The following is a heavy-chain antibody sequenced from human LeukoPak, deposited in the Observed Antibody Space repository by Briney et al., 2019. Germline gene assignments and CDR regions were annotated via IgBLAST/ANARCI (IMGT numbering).Heavy chain of an antibody. CDR1: GFTFSSYA. D-gene: IGHD6-6*01. Sequence: RPGGSLRLSCAASGFTFSSYAMSWVRQAPGKGLEWVSAISGSGGSTCYADSVKGRFTISRDNSKNTLYLQMNSLRAEDTAVYYCAKDQRYSSSSDYWGQGTLVTVSS. CDR3: AKDQRYSSSSDY. V-gene: IGHV3-23*01. J-gene: IGHJ4*02. CDR2: ISGSGGST.